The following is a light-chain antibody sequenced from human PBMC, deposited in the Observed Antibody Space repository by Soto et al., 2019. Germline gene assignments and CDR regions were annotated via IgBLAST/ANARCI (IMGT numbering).Light chain of an antibody. V-gene: IGKV3-20*01. J-gene: IGKJ1*01. CDR2: GAS. CDR3: QQYDGSPPWT. Sequence: EIVLTHSPGTLSFSPGERATLSCRASQSVSSTSLAWYQQKPGQAPRLLIYGASNRATGIPDRFSGSGSGTDFTLTISRLEPEDFAVYYCQQYDGSPPWTFGLGTKVEFK. CDR1: QSVSSTS.